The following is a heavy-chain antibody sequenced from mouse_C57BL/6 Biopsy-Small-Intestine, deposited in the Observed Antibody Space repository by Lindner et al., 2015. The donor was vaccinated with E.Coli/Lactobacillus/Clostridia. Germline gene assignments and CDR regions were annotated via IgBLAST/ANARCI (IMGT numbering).Heavy chain of an antibody. CDR2: ISYSGST. J-gene: IGHJ1*03. CDR3: ARDAATVDWYFDV. V-gene: IGHV3-1*01. CDR1: GYSITSGYD. D-gene: IGHD1-1*01. Sequence: VQLQESGPGMVKPSQSLSLTCTVTGYSITSGYDWHWIRHFPGNKLEWMGYISYSGSTNYNPSLKSRISITHDTSKNHFFLKLNSVTTEDTATYYCARDAATVDWYFDVVGHEGPRSPSPQ.